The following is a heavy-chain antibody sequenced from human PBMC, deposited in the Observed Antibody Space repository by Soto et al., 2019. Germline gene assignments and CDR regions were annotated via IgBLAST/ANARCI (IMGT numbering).Heavy chain of an antibody. D-gene: IGHD3-10*01. Sequence: QDHLAQSGAEVKKPGSSVTVSCKASGGTFNSYGISWVRQAPGQGLDWMGVILPLYGTVNYAQKFQGRVSITGDKSTSTAYMVLSSLRSDDTAVYYWARVRVIRGVIPRPFGLWGQGTLVTVSS. V-gene: IGHV1-69*06. CDR1: GGTFNSYG. J-gene: IGHJ4*02. CDR2: ILPLYGTV. CDR3: ARVRVIRGVIPRPFGL.